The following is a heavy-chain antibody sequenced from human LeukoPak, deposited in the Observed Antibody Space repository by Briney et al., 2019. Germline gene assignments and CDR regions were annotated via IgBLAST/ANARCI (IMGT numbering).Heavy chain of an antibody. CDR3: AKDSLTPSSSWQRPLDY. V-gene: IGHV3-30*02. Sequence: PGGSLRLSCAASGFTFSDYYMSWVRQAPGKGLEWVAFIRYDGSNKYYADSVKGRFTISRDNSKNTLYLQMNSLRAEDTAVYYCAKDSLTPSSSWQRPLDYWGQGTLVTVSS. D-gene: IGHD6-13*01. J-gene: IGHJ4*02. CDR1: GFTFSDYY. CDR2: IRYDGSNK.